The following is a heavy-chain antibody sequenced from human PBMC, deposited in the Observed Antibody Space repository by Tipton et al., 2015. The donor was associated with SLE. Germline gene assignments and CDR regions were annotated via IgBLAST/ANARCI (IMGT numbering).Heavy chain of an antibody. Sequence: TLSLTCTVSGGSMRSSNHHWGWIRQPPGKGLGWIGIIYYVGKTYYNPSLKSRVTISVDTSKNQFSLKLSSVTAADTAVYYCATGGLSNWFDPWGQGTLVTVSS. CDR2: IYYVGKT. CDR1: GGSMRSSNHH. CDR3: ATGGLSNWFDP. D-gene: IGHD3-16*01. J-gene: IGHJ5*02. V-gene: IGHV4-39*07.